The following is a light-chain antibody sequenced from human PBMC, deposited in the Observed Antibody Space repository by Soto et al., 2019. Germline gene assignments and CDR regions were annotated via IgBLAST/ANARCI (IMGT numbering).Light chain of an antibody. Sequence: ALTQSPGTLSPFPGERATLSCKASQNINSDYFAWYQQKPGPAPRLLIFGASSRANGIPDRFSGSGAGAYSNLTIRRLEPADFGVYFCQQYGSSHTVGQGTR. CDR2: GAS. J-gene: IGKJ5*01. V-gene: IGKV3-20*01. CDR3: QQYGSSHT. CDR1: QNINSDY.